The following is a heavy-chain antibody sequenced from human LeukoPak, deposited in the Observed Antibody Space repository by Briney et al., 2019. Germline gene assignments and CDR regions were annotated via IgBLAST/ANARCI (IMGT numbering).Heavy chain of an antibody. CDR1: GYTFTSYY. Sequence: GASVKVSCKASGYTFTSYYMHWVRQAPGQGLEWMGIINPSGGSTSYAQKFQGRVTMTRDTSTSTVYMELSSLRSEDTAVYYCARDGYSYGPSGLGGIEVWGQGTTVTVSS. J-gene: IGHJ6*02. D-gene: IGHD5-18*01. CDR3: ARDGYSYGPSGLGGIEV. CDR2: INPSGGST. V-gene: IGHV1-46*01.